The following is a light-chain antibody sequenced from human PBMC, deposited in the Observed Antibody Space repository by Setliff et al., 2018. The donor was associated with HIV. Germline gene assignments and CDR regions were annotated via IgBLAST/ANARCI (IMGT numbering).Light chain of an antibody. CDR3: SSYAITNTLP. CDR2: EVT. CDR1: SSDVGGYAY. Sequence: QSALPQPASVSGSPGQSITISCTGTSSDVGGYAYVSWYQQHPGKAPKLIIYEVTNRPSGVSHRFSGSKSGNTASLTISGLQAEDEADYYCSSYAITNTLPFGTGTKGTVL. V-gene: IGLV2-14*01. J-gene: IGLJ1*01.